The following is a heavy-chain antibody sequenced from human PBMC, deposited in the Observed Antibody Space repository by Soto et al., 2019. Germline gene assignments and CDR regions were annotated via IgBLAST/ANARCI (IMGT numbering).Heavy chain of an antibody. V-gene: IGHV3-73*02. CDR3: IRRMVGDFWSGSRMTAAFEI. J-gene: IGHJ3*02. D-gene: IGHD3-3*01. CDR2: IRTKANTYAT. Sequence: EVQLVESGGGLVQPGGSLKLSCAASGFTFSGSAMHWVRQASGKGLEWVGRIRTKANTYATAYAASVRGRFTISRDDSENTAYLQMNSLETEDTAVYYCIRRMVGDFWSGSRMTAAFEIWGQGTMVTVSS. CDR1: GFTFSGSA.